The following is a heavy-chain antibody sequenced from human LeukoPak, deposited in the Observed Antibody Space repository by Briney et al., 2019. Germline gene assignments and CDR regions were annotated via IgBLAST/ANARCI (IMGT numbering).Heavy chain of an antibody. V-gene: IGHV4-39*01. J-gene: IGHJ5*02. CDR2: IYYSGST. CDR1: GGSISSSSYY. CDR3: ARPQIYDFWSGYSNWFDP. Sequence: PSETLSLTCTVSGGSISSSSYYWGWIRQPPGKGLEWIGSIYYSGSTYYNPSLESRVTISVDTSKTQFSLKLSSVTAADTAVYYCARPQIYDFWSGYSNWFDPGGQGTLVTVSS. D-gene: IGHD3-3*01.